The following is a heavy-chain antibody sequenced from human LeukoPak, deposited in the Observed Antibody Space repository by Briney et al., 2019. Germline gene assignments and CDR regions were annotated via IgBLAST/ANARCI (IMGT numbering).Heavy chain of an antibody. CDR2: ISYDGTNK. CDR1: GFTFSSYA. Sequence: GGSLRLSCAASGFTFSSYAMHWVRQAPGKGLEWVAVISYDGTNKYYADSVKGRFTISRDNAKNSLYLQMNSLRAEDTAVYYCTRDHISAFDYWGQGTLVTVSS. J-gene: IGHJ4*02. CDR3: TRDHISAFDY. D-gene: IGHD2-21*01. V-gene: IGHV3-30*04.